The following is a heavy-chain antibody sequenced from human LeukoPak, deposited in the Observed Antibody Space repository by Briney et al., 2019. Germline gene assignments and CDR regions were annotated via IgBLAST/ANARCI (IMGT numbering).Heavy chain of an antibody. V-gene: IGHV4-59*01. CDR3: ARVSGYDWESFYDY. D-gene: IGHD5-12*01. CDR1: GGSISSYY. J-gene: IGHJ4*02. CDR2: IYYSGST. Sequence: SETLSLTCTVSGGSISSYYWSWLRQPPGKGLEWIGYIYYSGSTNYNPSLKSRVTISVDTSKNQFSLKLNSVTAADTAVHYCARVSGYDWESFYDYWGQGTLVTVSS.